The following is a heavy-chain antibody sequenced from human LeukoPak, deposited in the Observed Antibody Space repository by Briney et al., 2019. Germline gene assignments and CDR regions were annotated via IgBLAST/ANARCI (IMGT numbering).Heavy chain of an antibody. CDR3: TTVGSSWGHDY. CDR1: GFTFSKAW. D-gene: IGHD6-13*01. CDR2: IKSRADGGTI. Sequence: GGSLRLSCATSGFTFSKAWMTWVRQAPGRGLEWIGRIKSRADGGTINYSPPVKGRFTIARDDSKDTLYLQMNRLTSEDTAVYYCTTVGSSWGHDYWGQGTLVTVSS. V-gene: IGHV3-15*01. J-gene: IGHJ4*02.